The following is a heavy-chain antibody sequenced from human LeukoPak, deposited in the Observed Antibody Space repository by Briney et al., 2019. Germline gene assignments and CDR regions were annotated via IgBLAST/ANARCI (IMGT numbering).Heavy chain of an antibody. CDR1: GFXFSNYA. V-gene: IGHV3-23*01. CDR3: TRHVDYYDSSRHNYYYGMDV. Sequence: GGSLRLSCAASGFXFSNYAINWVRQAPGKGLEWVSLISGSTGSTYYADSVKGRFSISRDNSKNTVYLQMNSLRVEDTAVYYCTRHVDYYDSSRHNYYYGMDVWGQGTTVTVSS. D-gene: IGHD3-22*01. CDR2: ISGSTGST. J-gene: IGHJ6*02.